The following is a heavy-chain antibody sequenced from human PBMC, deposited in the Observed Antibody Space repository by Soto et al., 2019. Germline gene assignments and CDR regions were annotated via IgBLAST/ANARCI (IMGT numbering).Heavy chain of an antibody. CDR2: ISGSGGST. J-gene: IGHJ3*02. CDR3: AKGPPILLWFGESGPFDI. CDR1: GFTFSSYA. V-gene: IGHV3-23*01. D-gene: IGHD3-10*01. Sequence: GGSLSLSCAASGFTFSSYAMGWVRQATGKGVEWVSAISGSGGSTYYADSVKGRFTISRDNSKNTLYLQMNSLRAEDTAVYYCAKGPPILLWFGESGPFDIWGQGTMVTVSS.